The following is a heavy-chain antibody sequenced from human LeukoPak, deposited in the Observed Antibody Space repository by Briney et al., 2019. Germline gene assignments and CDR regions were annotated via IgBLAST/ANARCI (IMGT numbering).Heavy chain of an antibody. CDR1: GFTFSTYW. D-gene: IGHD6-19*01. Sequence: GGSLRLSCAASGFTFSTYWMNWVRQAPGKGLEWVAYIREDGSHENYVDSVKGRFTISRDNAKNSLYLQMNSLRAEDTAVYYCARDTTPSYSSGWARWDYFDYWGQGTLVTVSS. V-gene: IGHV3-7*01. J-gene: IGHJ4*02. CDR3: ARDTTPSYSSGWARWDYFDY. CDR2: IREDGSHE.